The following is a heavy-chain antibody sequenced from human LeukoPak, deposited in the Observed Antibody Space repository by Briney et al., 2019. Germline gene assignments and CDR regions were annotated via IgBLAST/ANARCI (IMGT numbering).Heavy chain of an antibody. J-gene: IGHJ5*02. D-gene: IGHD4-17*01. CDR3: ARGTYGDYPLSWFDL. CDR2: IYYSGST. V-gene: IGHV4-59*01. CDR1: GGSISSYY. Sequence: SETLSLTCTVSGGSISSYYWSWIRQPPGKGLEWIGYIYYSGSTNYNPSLKSRVTISVDTSKNQFSLKLSSVTAADTAVYYCARGTYGDYPLSWFDLWGQGTLVTVSS.